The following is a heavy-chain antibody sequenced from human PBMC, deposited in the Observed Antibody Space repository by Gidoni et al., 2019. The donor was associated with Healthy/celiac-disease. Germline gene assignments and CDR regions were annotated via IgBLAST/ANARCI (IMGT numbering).Heavy chain of an antibody. CDR1: GFTFSSYS. V-gene: IGHV3-48*01. J-gene: IGHJ3*02. Sequence: EVQLVESGGGLVQPGGSLRRSCAASGFTFSSYSMNWVRQAPGKGLEWVSYISSSSSTIYYADSVKGRFTISRDNAKNSLYLQMNSLRAEDTAVYYCARTPSYDSSTWAFDIWGQGTMVTVSS. D-gene: IGHD3-22*01. CDR3: ARTPSYDSSTWAFDI. CDR2: ISSSSSTI.